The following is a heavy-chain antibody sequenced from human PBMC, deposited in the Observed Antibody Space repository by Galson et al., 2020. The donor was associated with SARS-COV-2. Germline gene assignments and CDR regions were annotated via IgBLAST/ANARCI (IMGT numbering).Heavy chain of an antibody. V-gene: IGHV1-3*01. J-gene: IGHJ3*02. CDR1: GYTFTSYA. CDR3: ARLIWGGDAFDI. CDR2: INAGNGNT. Sequence: ASVKVSCKASGYTFTSYAMHWVRQAPGQRLEWMGWINAGNGNTKYSQKFQGRVTITRDTSASTAYMELSSLRSEDTAVYYCARLIWGGDAFDIWGQGTMVTVSS. D-gene: IGHD2-15*01.